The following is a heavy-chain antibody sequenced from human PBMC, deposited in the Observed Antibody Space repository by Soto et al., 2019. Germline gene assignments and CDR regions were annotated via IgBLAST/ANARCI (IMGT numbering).Heavy chain of an antibody. J-gene: IGHJ6*02. CDR3: ARDRRGYCSSTSCYTDYYYGMDV. Sequence: QVQLQESGPGLVKPSETLSLTCTVSGGSISSYYWSWIRQPPGKGLEWIGYIYYSGSTNYNPSLKSRVPISADTSKNQSSLKLRSVAAADTAVHYCARDRRGYCSSTSCYTDYYYGMDVWGQGTTVTVSS. D-gene: IGHD2-2*02. CDR2: IYYSGST. V-gene: IGHV4-59*01. CDR1: GGSISSYY.